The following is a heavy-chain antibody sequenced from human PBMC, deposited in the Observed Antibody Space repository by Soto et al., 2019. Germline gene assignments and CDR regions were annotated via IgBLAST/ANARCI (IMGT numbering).Heavy chain of an antibody. V-gene: IGHV3-30*18. CDR3: AKDLRLWSKDYYYYGMDV. Sequence: QVQLVESGGGVVQPGRFLRLSCAASGFTFSSYGMHWVRQAPGKGLEWVAVISYDGSKEFYADSVKGRFTISRDNSKNTLYLQMNSLRAEDTAVYYCAKDLRLWSKDYYYYGMDVWGQGTTVTVSS. CDR2: ISYDGSKE. CDR1: GFTFSSYG. D-gene: IGHD5-18*01. J-gene: IGHJ6*02.